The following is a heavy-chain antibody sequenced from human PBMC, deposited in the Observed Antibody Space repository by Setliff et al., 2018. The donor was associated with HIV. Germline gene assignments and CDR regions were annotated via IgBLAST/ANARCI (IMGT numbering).Heavy chain of an antibody. CDR2: MNPNSGNT. CDR1: GYTFSGYD. V-gene: IGHV1-8*02. Sequence: GASVKVSCKASGYTFSGYDINWVRQATGQGLEWMGWMNPNSGNTGYAQKFQGRVTMTRDTPIGTAYMELNNLKFEDTAVYYCARARRDSYDRGRRNHYYIDVWGKGTPVTVSS. J-gene: IGHJ6*03. D-gene: IGHD3-22*01. CDR3: ARARRDSYDRGRRNHYYIDV.